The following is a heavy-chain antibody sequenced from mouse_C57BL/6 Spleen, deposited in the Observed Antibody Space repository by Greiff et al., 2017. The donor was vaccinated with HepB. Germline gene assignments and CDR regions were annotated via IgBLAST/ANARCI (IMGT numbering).Heavy chain of an antibody. J-gene: IGHJ2*01. CDR3: ARSGAYYSNFFDY. D-gene: IGHD2-5*01. CDR1: GYTFTSYW. CDR2: IDPSDSET. V-gene: IGHV1-52*01. Sequence: QVQLQQPGAELVRPGSSVKLSCKASGYTFTSYWMHWVKQRPIQGLEWIGNIDPSDSETHYNQKFKDKATLTVDKSSSTAYMQLSSLTSEDSAVYYCARSGAYYSNFFDYWGQGTTLTVSS.